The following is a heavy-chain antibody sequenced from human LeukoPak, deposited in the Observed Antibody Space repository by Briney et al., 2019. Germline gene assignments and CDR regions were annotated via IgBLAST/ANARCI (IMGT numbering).Heavy chain of an antibody. CDR1: GGSISSSSYY. CDR3: ARHSITPGTEYAFDI. J-gene: IGHJ3*02. CDR2: IYYSGST. V-gene: IGHV4-39*01. D-gene: IGHD1-14*01. Sequence: PSETLSLTCTVSGGSISSSSYYWGWIRQPPGKGLEWIGSIYYSGSTYYNPSLKSRVTISVDTSKNQFSLRLSSVTAADTAVYYCARHSITPGTEYAFDIWGQGTMVTVSS.